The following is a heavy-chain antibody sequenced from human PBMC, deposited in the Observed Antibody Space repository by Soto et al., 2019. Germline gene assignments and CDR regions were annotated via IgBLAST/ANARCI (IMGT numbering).Heavy chain of an antibody. Sequence: GGSMRSPSFYWGWIRQSPGKGLEWIASIYFSGVTHYNPSLKSRVTISIVTSKNQSFLKLTSVTAADSSLYYCVRHRNYIFSGSDNWFDPWGQGTLVTVS. CDR3: VRHRNYIFSGSDNWFDP. CDR2: IYFSGVT. CDR1: GGSMRSPSFY. D-gene: IGHD3-10*01. J-gene: IGHJ5*02. V-gene: IGHV4-39*01.